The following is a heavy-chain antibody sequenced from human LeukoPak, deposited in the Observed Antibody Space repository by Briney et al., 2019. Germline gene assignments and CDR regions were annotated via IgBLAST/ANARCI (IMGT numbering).Heavy chain of an antibody. V-gene: IGHV3-23*01. Sequence: RGSLRLSCRPSRFTSTTYTMNSVPHTPGGRLRRGSVICAEGDRTYNADSVKGRFTISRDKSNNMLYLQMNSLRAEDTAIYYCGKDGHCHDSVCPTKIVVAGYVDHWGQGTLVTVSS. CDR1: RFTSTTYT. D-gene: IGHD6-19*01. CDR3: GKDGHCHDSVCPTKIVVAGYVDH. J-gene: IGHJ4*02. CDR2: ICAEGDRT.